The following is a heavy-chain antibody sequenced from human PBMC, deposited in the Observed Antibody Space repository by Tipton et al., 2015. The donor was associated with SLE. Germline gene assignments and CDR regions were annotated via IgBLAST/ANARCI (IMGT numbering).Heavy chain of an antibody. CDR2: IYYSGGT. D-gene: IGHD4/OR15-4a*01. V-gene: IGHV4-31*03. J-gene: IGHJ5*02. Sequence: TLSLTCSVSGDSITSGGFYWNWIRHLPGEGLQWIGCIYYSGGTSYNPALQSRVSMSVDMSKNQFSLRLSSVTAADTAIYYCVRSSCTTGACPYDTWGLGTLVTVSS. CDR1: GDSITSGGFY. CDR3: VRSSCTTGACPYDT.